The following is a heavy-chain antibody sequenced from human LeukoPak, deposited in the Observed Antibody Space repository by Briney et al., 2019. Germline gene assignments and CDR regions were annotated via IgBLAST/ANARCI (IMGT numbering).Heavy chain of an antibody. CDR3: ARGPRGRYCSSTSCYWFDY. CDR1: GGSFSGYY. J-gene: IGHJ4*02. CDR2: INHSGST. Sequence: SETLSLTCAVYGGSFSGYYWSWIRHPPGKGLEWIGEINHSGSTNYNPSLKSRVTISVDTSKNQFSLKLSSVTAADTAVYYCARGPRGRYCSSTSCYWFDYWGQGTLVTVSS. V-gene: IGHV4-34*01. D-gene: IGHD2-2*01.